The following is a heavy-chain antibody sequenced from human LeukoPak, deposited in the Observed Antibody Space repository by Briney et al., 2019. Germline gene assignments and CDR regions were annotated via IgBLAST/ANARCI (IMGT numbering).Heavy chain of an antibody. D-gene: IGHD3-10*01. CDR2: MSVVTDRT. V-gene: IGHV3-64D*06. CDR1: GFNFLNYA. J-gene: IGHJ4*02. CDR3: AKPARGSGIQDGFDS. Sequence: GGFLRLSCSCSGFNFLNYAWHWVRQAPGKGLEYVSAMSVVTDRTFYADSVMGRFTISRDNSANTLYLQMSSLRPEDTAVYYCAKPARGSGIQDGFDSWGQGTLVTVSS.